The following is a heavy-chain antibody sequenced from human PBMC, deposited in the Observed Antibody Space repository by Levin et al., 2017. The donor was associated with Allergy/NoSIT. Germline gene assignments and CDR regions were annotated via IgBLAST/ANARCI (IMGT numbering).Heavy chain of an antibody. CDR1: GFTFSSYA. J-gene: IGHJ4*02. CDR2: ISYDGSNK. Sequence: GGSLRLSCAASGFTFSSYAMHWVRQAPGKGLEWVAVISYDGSNKYYADSVKGRFTISRDNSKNTLYLQMNSLRAEDTAVYYCASRGRWPMPGGWVDYWGQGTLVTVSS. V-gene: IGHV3-30-3*01. CDR3: ASRGRWPMPGGWVDY. D-gene: IGHD2-2*01.